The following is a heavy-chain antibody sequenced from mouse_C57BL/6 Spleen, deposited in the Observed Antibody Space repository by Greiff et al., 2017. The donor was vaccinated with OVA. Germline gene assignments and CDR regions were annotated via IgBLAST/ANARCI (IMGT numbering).Heavy chain of an antibody. CDR3: TRRGVYSFDY. CDR1: GYTFTDYE. CDR2: IDPETGGT. V-gene: IGHV1-15*01. Sequence: VQLKQSGAELVRPGASVTLSCKASGYTFTDYEMHWVKQTPVHGLEWIGAIDPETGGTAYNQKFKGKAILTADKSSSTAYMELRSLTSEDSAVYYCTRRGVYSFDYWGQGTTLTVSS. J-gene: IGHJ2*01.